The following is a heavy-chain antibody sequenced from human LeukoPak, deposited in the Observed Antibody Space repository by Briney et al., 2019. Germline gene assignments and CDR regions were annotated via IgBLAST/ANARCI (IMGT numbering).Heavy chain of an antibody. CDR1: GFTFSSYS. J-gene: IGHJ4*02. CDR3: ARDRPLHYFDY. CDR2: ISSSSSYI. V-gene: IGHV3-21*01. Sequence: GGSLRLSCAASGFTFSSYSMNWVRQAPGKGLEWVSSISSSSSYIYYADSVKGRFTISRDNSKNTLYLQMNSLRAEDTAVYYCARDRPLHYFDYWGQGTLVTVSS.